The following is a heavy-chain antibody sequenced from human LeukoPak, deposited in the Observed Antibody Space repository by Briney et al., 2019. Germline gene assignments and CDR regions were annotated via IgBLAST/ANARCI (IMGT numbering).Heavy chain of an antibody. CDR1: GFTFDDYA. V-gene: IGHV3-9*01. CDR3: AKGGVGVYYDSSGSQTFDY. CDR2: ISWNSGSI. D-gene: IGHD3-22*01. Sequence: GRSLRLSCAASGFTFDDYAMHWVRQAPGKGLEWVSGISWNSGSIGYADSVKGRFTISRDNAKNSLYLQMNSLRAEDTALDYCAKGGVGVYYDSSGSQTFDYWGQGTLVTVSS. J-gene: IGHJ4*02.